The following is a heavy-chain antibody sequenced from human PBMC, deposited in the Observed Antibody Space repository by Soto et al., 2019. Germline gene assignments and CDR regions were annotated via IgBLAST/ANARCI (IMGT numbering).Heavy chain of an antibody. CDR2: ISSSSSYI. Sequence: GGSLRLSCAASGFTFSSYSMNWVRQAPGKGLEWVSSISSSSSYIYYADSVKGRFTISRDNAKNSLYLQMNSLRAEDTAVYYCASNYYDILTGYSGDNWFDPWGQGTLVTVSS. D-gene: IGHD3-9*01. CDR1: GFTFSSYS. V-gene: IGHV3-21*01. J-gene: IGHJ5*02. CDR3: ASNYYDILTGYSGDNWFDP.